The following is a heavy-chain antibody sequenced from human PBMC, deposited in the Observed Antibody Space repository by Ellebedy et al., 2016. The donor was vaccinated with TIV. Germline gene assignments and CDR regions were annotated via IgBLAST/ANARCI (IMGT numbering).Heavy chain of an antibody. D-gene: IGHD1-26*01. CDR1: GFTFSKYG. CDR2: ISGSSNTK. CDR3: AKDKVFGDSKWEIDV. V-gene: IGHV3-48*04. J-gene: IGHJ6*02. Sequence: GESLKISCVASGFTFSKYGMNWVRQAPGKGLEWVSYISGSSNTKDYADSVKGRFTVSRDNAKNSLYLQMNSLRAEDTAVYYCAKDKVFGDSKWEIDVWGQGITVTVSS.